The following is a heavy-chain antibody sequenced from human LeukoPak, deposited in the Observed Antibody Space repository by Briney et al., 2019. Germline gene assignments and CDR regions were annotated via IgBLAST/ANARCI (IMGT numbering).Heavy chain of an antibody. J-gene: IGHJ4*02. D-gene: IGHD3-10*01. CDR3: AKDLWFGELPHY. Sequence: GGSLRLSCAASGFTFTSYSMNWVRQAPGKGLEWVSTISGGGGSTYYADSVKGRFTISRDNSKNTLYLQMNSLRAEDTAVYYCAKDLWFGELPHYWGQGTLVTVSS. CDR1: GFTFTSYS. CDR2: ISGGGGST. V-gene: IGHV3-23*01.